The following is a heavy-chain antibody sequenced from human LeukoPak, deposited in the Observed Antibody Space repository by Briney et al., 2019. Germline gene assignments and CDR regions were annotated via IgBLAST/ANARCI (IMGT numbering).Heavy chain of an antibody. Sequence: PSETLSLTCTVSVGSISSSSHYWGWIRQPPGKGLEWIVSIYYSGSTYYNPSLKSRVTISVDTSKNQFSLKLSSVTAADTAVYYCARQFYDYVWGSSPLLRSFDYWGQGTLVTVSS. J-gene: IGHJ4*02. CDR1: VGSISSSSHY. V-gene: IGHV4-39*01. CDR3: ARQFYDYVWGSSPLLRSFDY. D-gene: IGHD3-16*01. CDR2: IYYSGST.